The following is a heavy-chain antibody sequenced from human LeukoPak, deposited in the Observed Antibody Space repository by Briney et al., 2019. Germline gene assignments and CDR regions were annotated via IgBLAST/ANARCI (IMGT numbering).Heavy chain of an antibody. CDR2: IYSSGST. D-gene: IGHD3-10*01. J-gene: IGHJ6*02. CDR1: GGPISSYY. Sequence: SETLSLTCTVSGGPISSYYWSWIRQPAGKGLEWIGRIYSSGSTNYNPSLRSRVTMSVDTSKNQFSLKLNSVTAADTAVYYCARDWGSGSYYYGMDVWGQGTTVTVSS. CDR3: ARDWGSGSYYYGMDV. V-gene: IGHV4-4*07.